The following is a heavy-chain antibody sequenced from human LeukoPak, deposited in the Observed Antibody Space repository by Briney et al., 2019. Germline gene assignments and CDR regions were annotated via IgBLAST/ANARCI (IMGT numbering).Heavy chain of an antibody. CDR3: ARGELDILTGNNWFDP. V-gene: IGHV4-30-4*01. J-gene: IGHJ5*02. D-gene: IGHD3-9*01. CDR2: IYYNGST. CDR1: GRSISSGDYY. Sequence: SETLSLTCTVSGRSISSGDYYWSWIRQPPGKGLEWIGYIYYNGSTYYNPSLKSRVTISVDTSKNQFSLKLSSVTAADTAVYYCARGELDILTGNNWFDPWGQGTLVTVSS.